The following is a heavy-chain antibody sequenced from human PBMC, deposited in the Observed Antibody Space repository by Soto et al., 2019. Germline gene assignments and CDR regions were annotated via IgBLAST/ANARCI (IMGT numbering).Heavy chain of an antibody. V-gene: IGHV3-21*01. J-gene: IGHJ6*02. CDR1: GFTFSSYS. Sequence: EVQLVESGGGLVKPGGSLRLSCAASGFTFSSYSMNWVHQAPGKGLEWVSSISSSSSYIYYADSVKGRFTISRDNAKNSLYLQMNSLRAEDTAVYYCARDRTATTYYYGMDVWGQGTTVTVSS. CDR2: ISSSSSYI. CDR3: ARDRTATTYYYGMDV. D-gene: IGHD2-21*02.